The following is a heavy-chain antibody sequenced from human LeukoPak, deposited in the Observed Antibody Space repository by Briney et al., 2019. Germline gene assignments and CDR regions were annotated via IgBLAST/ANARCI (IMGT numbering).Heavy chain of an antibody. CDR3: AMYYYDSSGTFDFDY. D-gene: IGHD3-22*01. J-gene: IGHJ4*02. CDR1: GGTFSSYA. CDR2: IIPILGIA. Sequence: SVKVSCKASGGTFSSYAISWVRQAPGQGLEWMGRIIPILGIANYAQKFQGRVTITADKSTSTAYMELSSLRSEDTAVYYCAMYYYDSSGTFDFDYWGQGTLVTVSS. V-gene: IGHV1-69*04.